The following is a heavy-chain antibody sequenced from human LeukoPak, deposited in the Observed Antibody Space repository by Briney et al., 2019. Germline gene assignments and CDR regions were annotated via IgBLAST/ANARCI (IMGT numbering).Heavy chain of an antibody. Sequence: GGSLRLPCAASGFTFSSYSMKWVRQAPGKGLEWVSSISSSSSYIYYADSVKGRFTISRDNAKNSLYLQMNSLRAGDTAVYYCARAAYSSTWYSRYFDLWGRGTLVTVSS. CDR2: ISSSSSYI. D-gene: IGHD6-13*01. CDR3: ARAAYSSTWYSRYFDL. J-gene: IGHJ2*01. CDR1: GFTFSSYS. V-gene: IGHV3-21*01.